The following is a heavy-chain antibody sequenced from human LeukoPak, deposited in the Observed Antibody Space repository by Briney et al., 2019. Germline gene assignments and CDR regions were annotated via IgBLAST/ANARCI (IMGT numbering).Heavy chain of an antibody. V-gene: IGHV3-23*01. J-gene: IGHJ4*02. CDR3: AKPHISGWFYFDS. Sequence: GGSLRLSCAASGFTFSNYAMRWVRQAPEKGLEWVSAISASGGSTSYADSVKGRFTISRDNSKNTLYLQMNSLRADDTAVYYCAKPHISGWFYFDSWGQGTLVTVSS. D-gene: IGHD6-19*01. CDR2: ISASGGST. CDR1: GFTFSNYA.